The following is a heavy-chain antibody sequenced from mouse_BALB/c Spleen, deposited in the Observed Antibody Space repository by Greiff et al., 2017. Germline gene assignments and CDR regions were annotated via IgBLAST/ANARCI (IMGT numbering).Heavy chain of an antibody. Sequence: EVQVVESGGGLVKPGGSLKLSCAASGFTFSDYYMYWVRQTPEKRLEWVATISDGGSYTYYPDSVKGRFTISRDNAKNNLYLQMSSLKSEDTAMYYCARATPYAMDYWGQGTSVTVSS. D-gene: IGHD5-5*01. CDR3: ARATPYAMDY. CDR1: GFTFSDYY. J-gene: IGHJ4*01. V-gene: IGHV5-4*02. CDR2: ISDGGSYT.